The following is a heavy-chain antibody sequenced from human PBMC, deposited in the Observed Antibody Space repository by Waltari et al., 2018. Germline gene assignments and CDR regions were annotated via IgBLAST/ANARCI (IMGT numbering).Heavy chain of an antibody. CDR2: IYHSGST. D-gene: IGHD3-22*01. V-gene: IGHV4-31*03. CDR1: GGSISSGGYY. Sequence: QVQLQESGPGLVTPSQTLSLTCTVSGGSISSGGYYWSWIRQHPGQGLEWIGYIYHSGSTYYNPSLKSRVTISVDRSKNQFSLKLSSVTAADTAVYYCARSPVNYYDSSGYYPDAFDIWGQGTMVTVSS. J-gene: IGHJ3*02. CDR3: ARSPVNYYDSSGYYPDAFDI.